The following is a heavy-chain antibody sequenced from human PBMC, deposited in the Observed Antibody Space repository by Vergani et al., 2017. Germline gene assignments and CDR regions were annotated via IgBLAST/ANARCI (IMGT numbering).Heavy chain of an antibody. CDR1: GFTFSSYS. CDR2: ISSSSSYI. CDR3: AREQKYYYESSGYYYEGGFDY. J-gene: IGHJ4*02. D-gene: IGHD3-22*01. V-gene: IGHV3-21*01. Sequence: EVQLVESGGGLVKPGGSLRLSCAASGFTFSSYSMNWVRQAPGKGLEWVSSISSSSSYIYYADSVKGRFTISRDNAKNSLYLQMNSLRAEDTAVYYCAREQKYYYESSGYYYEGGFDYWGQGTLVTVSS.